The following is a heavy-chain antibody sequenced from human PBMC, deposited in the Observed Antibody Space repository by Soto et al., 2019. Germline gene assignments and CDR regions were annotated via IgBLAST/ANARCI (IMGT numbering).Heavy chain of an antibody. J-gene: IGHJ6*02. CDR3: ARLGYCSSSSCRYYYYYGMDV. CDR1: GFTFSSYG. Sequence: QVQLVESGGGVVQPGKSLRLSCAASGFTFSSYGMHWVRQAPGKGLEWVAVMWCDGSNEYYADSVKGRFTISRDNSKNTLFLQMNSLRAEDTAVYYCARLGYCSSSSCRYYYYYGMDVWGQGTTVTVSS. CDR2: MWCDGSNE. D-gene: IGHD2-2*01. V-gene: IGHV3-33*01.